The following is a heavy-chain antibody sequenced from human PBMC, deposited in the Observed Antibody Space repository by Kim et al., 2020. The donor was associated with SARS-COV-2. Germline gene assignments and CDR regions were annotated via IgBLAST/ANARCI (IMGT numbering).Heavy chain of an antibody. Sequence: ASVKVSCKASGYTFTSYGISWVRQAPGQGLEWMGWISAYNGNTNYAQKLQGRVTMTTDTSTSTAYMELRSLRSDDTAVYYCARGGAGTIFWEGSNFDYWGQGTLVTVSS. V-gene: IGHV1-18*01. J-gene: IGHJ4*02. CDR3: ARGGAGTIFWEGSNFDY. CDR2: ISAYNGNT. CDR1: GYTFTSYG. D-gene: IGHD1-7*01.